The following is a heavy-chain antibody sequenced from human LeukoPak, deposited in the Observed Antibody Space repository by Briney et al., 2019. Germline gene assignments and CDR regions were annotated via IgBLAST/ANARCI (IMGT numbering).Heavy chain of an antibody. Sequence: SETLSVTCTVSGGSISSSSYYWGWLRHPPGKGLEWTGSIYYSGSTYYSPSLKRRVTISVDTSKNQFSLKLSSVTAADTALYYCATLRGASTAVFDSWGQGTLVTVSS. D-gene: IGHD2-21*02. J-gene: IGHJ4*02. CDR2: IYYSGST. V-gene: IGHV4-39*01. CDR1: GGSISSSSYY. CDR3: ATLRGASTAVFDS.